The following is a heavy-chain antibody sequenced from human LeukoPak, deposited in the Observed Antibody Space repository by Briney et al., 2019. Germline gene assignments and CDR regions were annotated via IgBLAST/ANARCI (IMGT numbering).Heavy chain of an antibody. Sequence: GGSLRLSCAASGFTFSNHGMQWVRQAPGKGLERVSFISSSGTTISYADSVKGRFTISRDNAKNSVYLQMNSLSAEDTAVYYCARQGLYDSSDFWTFQHWGQGTLVTVSS. CDR2: ISSSGTTI. CDR3: ARQGLYDSSDFWTFQH. CDR1: GFTFSNHG. V-gene: IGHV3-48*03. D-gene: IGHD3/OR15-3a*01. J-gene: IGHJ1*01.